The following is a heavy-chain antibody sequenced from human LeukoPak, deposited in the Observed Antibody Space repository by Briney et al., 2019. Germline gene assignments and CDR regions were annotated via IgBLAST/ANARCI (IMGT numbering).Heavy chain of an antibody. CDR1: GYTFTSYG. CDR3: ARGSASGSPRTWFDP. CDR2: ISAYNGNT. D-gene: IGHD1-26*01. Sequence: ASVKVSCKASGYTFTSYGISWVRPAPGQGLEWMGWISAYNGNTNYAQKLQGRVTMTTDTSTSTAYMELRSLRSDDTAVYYCARGSASGSPRTWFDPWGQGTLVTVSS. V-gene: IGHV1-18*01. J-gene: IGHJ5*02.